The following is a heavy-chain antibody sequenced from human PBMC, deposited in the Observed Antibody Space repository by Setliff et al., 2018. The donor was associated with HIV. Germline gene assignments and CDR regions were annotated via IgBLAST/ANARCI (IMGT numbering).Heavy chain of an antibody. J-gene: IGHJ3*02. CDR2: IYHSGYT. V-gene: IGHV4-38-2*02. D-gene: IGHD3-22*01. CDR3: ARDYYDSIGAFDI. CDR1: GYSISSGYY. Sequence: PSETLSLTCAVSGYSISSGYYWGWIRQPPGKGLEWIGSIYHSGYTYYNPSLKSRVTISVDTSKNQFSLKLSSVTAADTAVYYCARDYYDSIGAFDIWGQGTMVTVSS.